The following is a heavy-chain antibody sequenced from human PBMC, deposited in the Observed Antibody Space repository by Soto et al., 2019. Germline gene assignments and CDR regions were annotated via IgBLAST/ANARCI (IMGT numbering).Heavy chain of an antibody. J-gene: IGHJ4*02. CDR1: GFTFSSYS. CDR3: TIIVVVTAGRLLDY. D-gene: IGHD2-21*02. V-gene: IGHV3-21*01. Sequence: GGSLRLSCAASGFTFSSYSMNWVRQAPGKGLEWVSSISSGSSYIFYADSVKGRFTISRDNAKNSLFPQMNSLRAEDTALYYCTIIVVVTAGRLLDYWGQGTLVTVSS. CDR2: ISSGSSYI.